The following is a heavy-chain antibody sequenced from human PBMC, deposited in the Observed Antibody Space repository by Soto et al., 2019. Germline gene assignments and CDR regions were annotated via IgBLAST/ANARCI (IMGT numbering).Heavy chain of an antibody. CDR3: ARSSTLADDAFDI. Sequence: GGSLRLSCAASGFTVSSNYMRWIRQAPGKGLEWVSVIYSGGSTYYADSVKGRFTISRHNSKNTLYLQMNSLRAEDTAVYYCARSSTLADDAFDIWGQGTMVTVSS. D-gene: IGHD1-1*01. CDR1: GFTVSSNY. V-gene: IGHV3-53*04. J-gene: IGHJ3*02. CDR2: IYSGGST.